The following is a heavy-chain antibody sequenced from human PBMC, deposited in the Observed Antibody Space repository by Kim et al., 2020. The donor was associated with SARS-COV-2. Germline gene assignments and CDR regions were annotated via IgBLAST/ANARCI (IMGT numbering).Heavy chain of an antibody. CDR1: GFTFSSYW. D-gene: IGHD1-1*01. CDR2: INSDGSST. V-gene: IGHV3-74*01. J-gene: IGHJ6*02. Sequence: GGSLRLSCAASGFTFSSYWMHWVRQAPGKGLVWVSRINSDGSSTSYADSVKGRFTISRDNAKNTLYLQMNSLRAEDTAVYYCARQRGGWLKQLERGAYYGMDVWGQGTTVTVSS. CDR3: ARQRGGWLKQLERGAYYGMDV.